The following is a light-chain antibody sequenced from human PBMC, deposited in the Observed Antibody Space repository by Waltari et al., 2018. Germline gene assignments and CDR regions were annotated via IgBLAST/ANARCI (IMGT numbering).Light chain of an antibody. Sequence: EIVLTQSPGTLSLSPGERASLSCRASQSINSVYLAWYQQSPGQAPRLLINGASPRAPGVPDRFSASGSGTDFTLTISRLEPEDFAVYYCQQYGYSQFTFGQGTKLEIK. V-gene: IGKV3-20*01. CDR1: QSINSVY. CDR2: GAS. J-gene: IGKJ2*01. CDR3: QQYGYSQFT.